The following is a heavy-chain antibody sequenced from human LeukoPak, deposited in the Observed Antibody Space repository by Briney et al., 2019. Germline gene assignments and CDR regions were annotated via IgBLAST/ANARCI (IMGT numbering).Heavy chain of an antibody. J-gene: IGHJ4*02. CDR3: ARGKYCSSTSCRPPCDY. V-gene: IGHV3-74*01. CDR1: GFTFSSYW. Sequence: GGSLRLSCAASGFTFSSYWMHWVRQAPGKGLVWVSRINSDGSSTSYADSVKGRFTISRDNAKNSLYLQMNSLRAEDTAVYYCARGKYCSSTSCRPPCDYWGQGTLVTVSS. CDR2: INSDGSST. D-gene: IGHD2-2*01.